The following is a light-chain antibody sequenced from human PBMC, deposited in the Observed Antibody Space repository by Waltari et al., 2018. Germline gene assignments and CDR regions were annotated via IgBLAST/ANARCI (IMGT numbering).Light chain of an antibody. CDR2: KAS. J-gene: IGKJ2*01. CDR1: QDINTW. CDR3: YT. Sequence: DIQMTQSPSTLSASVGDRVTITCRASQDINTWLAWYQQKSGKAPKVLIYKASSLESGVPSRFSGSGSGTEFTLTISSLQPDDFATYYLYTFGQGTKLEIK. V-gene: IGKV1-5*03.